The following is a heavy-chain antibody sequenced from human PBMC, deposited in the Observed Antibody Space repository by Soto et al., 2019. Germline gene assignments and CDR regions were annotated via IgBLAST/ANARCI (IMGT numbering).Heavy chain of an antibody. CDR3: ARGDYYDSSGYGYGMDV. J-gene: IGHJ6*02. D-gene: IGHD3-22*01. CDR2: MNPNSGNT. CDR1: GYTFTSYD. V-gene: IGHV1-8*01. Sequence: ASVKVSCKASGYTFTSYDINWVRQATGQGLEWMGWMNPNSGNTGYAQEFQGRVTMTRNTSISTAYMELSSLRSEDTAVYYCARGDYYDSSGYGYGMDVWGQGTTVTVSS.